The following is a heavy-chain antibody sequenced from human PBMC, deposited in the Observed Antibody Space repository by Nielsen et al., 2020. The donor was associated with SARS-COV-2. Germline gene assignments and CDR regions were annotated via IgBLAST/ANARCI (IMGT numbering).Heavy chain of an antibody. CDR3: ARGYYDILYAFDI. CDR2: ISWNSGSI. Sequence: SLKISCAASGFTFDDYAMHWVRQAPGKGVEWVSGISWNSGSIGYADSVKGRFTIARDNAKNSLYLQMNSLKAEDTAVYYCARGYYDILYAFDIWGQGTMVTVSS. V-gene: IGHV3-9*01. J-gene: IGHJ3*02. D-gene: IGHD3-9*01. CDR1: GFTFDDYA.